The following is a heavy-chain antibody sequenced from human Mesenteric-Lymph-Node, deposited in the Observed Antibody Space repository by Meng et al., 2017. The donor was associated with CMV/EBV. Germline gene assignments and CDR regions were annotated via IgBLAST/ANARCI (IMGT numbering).Heavy chain of an antibody. V-gene: IGHV4-38-2*02. D-gene: IGHD3-9*01. Sequence: SETLSLTCTVSGYSISSGYYWGWIRQPPGKGLEWIGSSYHSGSTYYNPSLKSRVTISVDTSKNQFSLKLSSVTAADTAVYYCARLVTIFGGAFDYWGQGTLVTVSS. J-gene: IGHJ4*02. CDR1: GYSISSGYY. CDR3: ARLVTIFGGAFDY. CDR2: SYHSGST.